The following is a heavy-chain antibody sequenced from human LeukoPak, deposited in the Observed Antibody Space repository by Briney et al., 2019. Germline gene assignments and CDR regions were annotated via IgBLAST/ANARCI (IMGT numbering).Heavy chain of an antibody. CDR2: ISWNSGSI. CDR1: GFTFDDYA. Sequence: AGGSLRLSCAASGFTFDDYAMHWVRQAPGKGLEWVSGISWNSGSIGYADSVKGRFAISRDNAKNSLYLQMNSLRAEDTALYYCAKDRGWDTAMVNFDYWGQGTLVTVSS. V-gene: IGHV3-9*01. D-gene: IGHD5-18*01. J-gene: IGHJ4*02. CDR3: AKDRGWDTAMVNFDY.